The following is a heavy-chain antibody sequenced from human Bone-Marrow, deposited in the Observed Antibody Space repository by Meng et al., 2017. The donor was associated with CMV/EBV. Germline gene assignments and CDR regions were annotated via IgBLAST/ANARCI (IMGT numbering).Heavy chain of an antibody. J-gene: IGHJ4*02. CDR1: GGSISSSSYY. V-gene: IGHV4-39*07. Sequence: SETLSLTCTVSGGSISSSSYYWGWIRQPPGKGLEWIGSIYYSGSTYYNPSLKSRVTISVDTSKNQFSLKLSSVTAADTAVYYCARDALWFPYDYWGQGTLVTVS. CDR3: ARDALWFPYDY. CDR2: IYYSGST. D-gene: IGHD3-10*01.